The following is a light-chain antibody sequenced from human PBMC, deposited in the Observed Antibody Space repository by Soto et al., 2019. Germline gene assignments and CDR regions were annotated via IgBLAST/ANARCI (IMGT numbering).Light chain of an antibody. V-gene: IGKV3-20*01. CDR2: GAS. J-gene: IGKJ1*01. Sequence: EIVLTQSPGTLSLSPGERATLSCRASQSVSSIYFAWYQQKPGQAPRLLIYGASNRATGIPDRFSGSGSGTDFTLTITRLEAEDFAMYYCQRYDSLRTFGQGTKVDIK. CDR1: QSVSSIY. CDR3: QRYDSLRT.